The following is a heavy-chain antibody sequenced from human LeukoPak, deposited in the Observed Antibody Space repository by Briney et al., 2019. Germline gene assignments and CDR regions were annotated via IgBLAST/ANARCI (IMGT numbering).Heavy chain of an antibody. V-gene: IGHV5-51*01. CDR2: IYPGDSDT. D-gene: IGHD2-2*01. Sequence: GESLKISCKGSGYSFTSYWIGWVRQMPGKGLEWMGIIYPGDSDTRYSPSFQGQVTISADKSISTAYLQWSSLKASDTAMYYCAKTGYCSSTSCYGSGSYAYWGQGTLVTVSS. CDR1: GYSFTSYW. CDR3: AKTGYCSSTSCYGSGSYAY. J-gene: IGHJ4*02.